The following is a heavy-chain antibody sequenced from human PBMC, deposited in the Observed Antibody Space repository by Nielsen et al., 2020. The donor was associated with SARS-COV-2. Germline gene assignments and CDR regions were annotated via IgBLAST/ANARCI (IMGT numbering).Heavy chain of an antibody. CDR1: GFTFSNAW. D-gene: IGHD3-3*01. CDR2: IKSKTDGGTT. J-gene: IGHJ6*03. V-gene: IGHV3-15*01. Sequence: GSLRLSCAASGFTFSNAWMSWVRQAPGKGLEWVGRIKSKTDGGTTDYAAPVKGRFTISRDDSKNTLYLQMNSLKTEDTAVYYCTTEPSYFERYYYYMDVWGKGTTVTVSS. CDR3: TTEPSYFERYYYYMDV.